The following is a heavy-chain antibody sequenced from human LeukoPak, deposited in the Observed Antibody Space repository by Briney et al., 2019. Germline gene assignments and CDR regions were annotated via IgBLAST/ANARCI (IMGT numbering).Heavy chain of an antibody. CDR2: IYHSGST. CDR3: ASYGSGSYYDNWFDP. D-gene: IGHD3-10*01. Sequence: PSETLSLTCTVSGGSISMGGYFWSWIRQHPGKGLEWIGYIYHSGSTYYNPSLKSRVTISVDRSKNQFSLKLSSVTAADTAVYYCASYGSGSYYDNWFDPWGQGTLVTVSS. CDR1: GGSISMGGYF. J-gene: IGHJ5*02. V-gene: IGHV4-30-2*01.